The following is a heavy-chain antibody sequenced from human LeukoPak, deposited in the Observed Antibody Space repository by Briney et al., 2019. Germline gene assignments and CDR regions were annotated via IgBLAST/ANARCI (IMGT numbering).Heavy chain of an antibody. CDR1: GFTFSSYS. J-gene: IGHJ6*03. V-gene: IGHV3-23*01. Sequence: QSGGSLRLSCAASGFTFSSYSMSWVRQAPGKGLEWVSGISGSGGSTYYADSVKGRFTISRDNAKNSLYLQMNSLRAEDTAVYYCARSIHYYGSGSHMDVWGKGTTVTISS. D-gene: IGHD3-10*01. CDR2: ISGSGGST. CDR3: ARSIHYYGSGSHMDV.